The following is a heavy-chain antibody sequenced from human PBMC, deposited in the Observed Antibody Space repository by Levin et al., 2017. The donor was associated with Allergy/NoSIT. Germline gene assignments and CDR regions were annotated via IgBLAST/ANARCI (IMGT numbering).Heavy chain of an antibody. V-gene: IGHV4-38-2*01. CDR3: ARTFGTGWFDS. CDR2: IYHSGRT. J-gene: IGHJ5*01. Sequence: GSLRLSCGVTGYSISSGYQWAWIRQPPGKGLEWLGSIYHSGRTYYNPSLKSRLTMSVDTSKNQFSLNLSSVTAADTAVYYCARTFGTGWFDSWGQGTPVTVSS. CDR1: GYSISSGYQ. D-gene: IGHD2/OR15-2a*01.